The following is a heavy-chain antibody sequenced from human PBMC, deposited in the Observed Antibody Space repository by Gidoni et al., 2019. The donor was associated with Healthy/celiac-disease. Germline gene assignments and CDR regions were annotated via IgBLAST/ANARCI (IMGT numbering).Heavy chain of an antibody. V-gene: IGHV3-64*01. CDR2: ISSNGGST. Sequence: EVQLVESGGGLVQPGGSLRLPCAASGFTFSTYAMHWLRQAPGKGLEYVSAISSNGGSTYYATSVKGRFTISRDNSKNTLYLQMGSLRAEDMAVYYCARDNPPWTFDYWGQGTLVTVSS. CDR1: GFTFSTYA. D-gene: IGHD5-12*01. J-gene: IGHJ4*02. CDR3: ARDNPPWTFDY.